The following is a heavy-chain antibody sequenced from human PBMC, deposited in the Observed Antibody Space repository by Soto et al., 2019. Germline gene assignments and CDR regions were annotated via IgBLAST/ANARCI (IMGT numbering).Heavy chain of an antibody. J-gene: IGHJ5*02. D-gene: IGHD3-9*01. CDR1: GYSISSGYY. CDR3: ARVDFDLKDDNWFDP. CDR2: IYHSGST. V-gene: IGHV4-38-2*01. Sequence: SETLSLTCAVSGYSISSGYYWGWIRQPPGKGLEWIGSIYHSGSTYYNPSLKSRVTISVDTSKNQFSLKLSSVTAADTAVYYCARVDFDLKDDNWFDPWGQGTLVTVSS.